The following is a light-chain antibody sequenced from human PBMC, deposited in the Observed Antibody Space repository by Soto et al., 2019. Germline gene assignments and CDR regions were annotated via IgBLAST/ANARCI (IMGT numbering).Light chain of an antibody. Sequence: QSVLTHPASVSGSPGQSITISCTGTSSDIGGYNFVSWYQQHPGKAPKLMIYEVTNRPSGISNRFSGSKSGNTASLTISGVQPEDEADYYCSSYRTMTTLVFGGGTKVTVL. CDR3: SSYRTMTTLV. CDR1: SSDIGGYNF. V-gene: IGLV2-14*01. J-gene: IGLJ2*01. CDR2: EVT.